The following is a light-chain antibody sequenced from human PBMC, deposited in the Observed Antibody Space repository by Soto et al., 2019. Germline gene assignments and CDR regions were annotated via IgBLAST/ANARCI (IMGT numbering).Light chain of an antibody. CDR2: AAS. Sequence: DIQLTQSPSFLSASVGDRVTITCRASQGISSYLAWYQQRPGKAPKLLIYAASTLQSGVPSRFSGSGSGTDFTLAISSLQPEDFATYCCQQLNSYPFTFGPGTKVDIK. V-gene: IGKV1-9*01. CDR1: QGISSY. J-gene: IGKJ3*01. CDR3: QQLNSYPFT.